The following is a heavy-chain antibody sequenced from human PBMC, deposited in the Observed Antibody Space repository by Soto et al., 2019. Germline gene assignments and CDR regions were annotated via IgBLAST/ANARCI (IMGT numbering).Heavy chain of an antibody. Sequence: VQLVESGGGLVQPGGSLRLSCAASGFTFSSYWMSWVRQAPGKGLEWVANIKQDGSEKYYVDSVKGRFTISRDNAKNSLYLQMNSLRAEDTAVYYCARGSSGRWLQLGYYFDYWGQGTLVTVSS. CDR1: GFTFSSYW. J-gene: IGHJ4*02. D-gene: IGHD5-12*01. V-gene: IGHV3-7*03. CDR3: ARGSSGRWLQLGYYFDY. CDR2: IKQDGSEK.